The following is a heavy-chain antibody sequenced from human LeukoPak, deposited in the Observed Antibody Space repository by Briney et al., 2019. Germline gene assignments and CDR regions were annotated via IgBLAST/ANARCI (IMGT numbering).Heavy chain of an antibody. Sequence: GGSLRLSCAASGFTFSSYAMSWVRQAPGKGLEWVSAISGSGGSTYYADSVKGRFTISRDNSKNTLYLQMNSLRAEDTAVYYCARDRSMYYYGSNGYWGQGTLVTVSS. CDR1: GFTFSSYA. J-gene: IGHJ4*02. CDR3: ARDRSMYYYGSNGY. CDR2: ISGSGGST. V-gene: IGHV3-23*01. D-gene: IGHD3-16*01.